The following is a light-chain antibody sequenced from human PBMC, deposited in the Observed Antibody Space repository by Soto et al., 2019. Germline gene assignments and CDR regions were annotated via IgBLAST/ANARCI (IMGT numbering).Light chain of an antibody. CDR3: QLYGTSPKP. V-gene: IGKV1-5*01. CDR2: DAS. J-gene: IGKJ1*01. Sequence: DIQVTQSPSTLSASVGDRVTITCRASQPISTWLAWYQEKPGKAPKLLIYDASSLEGGVPSRFSGSGSGTEFTLTISRLEPEDFAVYYCQLYGTSPKPFGQGTKVEIK. CDR1: QPISTW.